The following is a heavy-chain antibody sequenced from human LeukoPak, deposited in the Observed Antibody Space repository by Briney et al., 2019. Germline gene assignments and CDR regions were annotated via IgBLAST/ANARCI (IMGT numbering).Heavy chain of an antibody. D-gene: IGHD3-22*01. CDR1: GGSISSSSYY. V-gene: IGHV4-39*07. CDR3: ARGPYYDSSGYWDKIFDY. Sequence: PSETLSLTCTVSGGSISSSSYYWGWIRQPPGKGLEWIGSIYYSGSTYYNPSLKSRVTISVDKSKNQFSLRLSSVTAADTAVYYCARGPYYDSSGYWDKIFDYWGQGTLVTVSS. J-gene: IGHJ4*02. CDR2: IYYSGST.